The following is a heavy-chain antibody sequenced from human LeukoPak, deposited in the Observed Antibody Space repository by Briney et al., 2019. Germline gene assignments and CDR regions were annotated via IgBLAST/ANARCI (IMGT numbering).Heavy chain of an antibody. D-gene: IGHD3-10*01. J-gene: IGHJ4*02. Sequence: ASVKVSCKASGYTFTCYYMHWVRQAPGQGLEWMGWINPNSGGTNYAQKFQGWVTMTRDTSISTAYMELSRLRSDDTAVYYRARGLWFGELFDYWGQGTLVTVSS. V-gene: IGHV1-2*04. CDR3: ARGLWFGELFDY. CDR2: INPNSGGT. CDR1: GYTFTCYY.